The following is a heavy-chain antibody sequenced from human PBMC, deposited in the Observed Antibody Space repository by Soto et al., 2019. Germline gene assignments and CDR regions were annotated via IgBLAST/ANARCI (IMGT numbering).Heavy chain of an antibody. CDR1: GGSISTYY. D-gene: IGHD3-22*01. Sequence: SETLSLTCTVSGGSISTYYWSWIRQAAGKGLEWIGRIYPSGSTNYNPSLKSRVTMSVDTSKNLFSLKLSSMTAADTAVYYCARAAADDSSGYIGNDWFDPWGQGTPVTVSS. J-gene: IGHJ5*02. CDR2: IYPSGST. CDR3: ARAAADDSSGYIGNDWFDP. V-gene: IGHV4-4*07.